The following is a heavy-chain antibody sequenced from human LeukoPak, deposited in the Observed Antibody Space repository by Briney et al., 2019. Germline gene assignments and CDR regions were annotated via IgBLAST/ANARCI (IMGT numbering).Heavy chain of an antibody. CDR3: AREKITMIVVPFDY. J-gene: IGHJ4*02. Sequence: SETLSLTCTVSGGSISSSSYYWGWIRQPPGKGLEWIGEINHSGSTNYNPSLKSRVTISVDTSKNQFSLKLSSVTAADTAVYYCAREKITMIVVPFDYWGQGTLVTVSS. CDR2: INHSGST. CDR1: GGSISSSSYY. D-gene: IGHD3-22*01. V-gene: IGHV4-39*07.